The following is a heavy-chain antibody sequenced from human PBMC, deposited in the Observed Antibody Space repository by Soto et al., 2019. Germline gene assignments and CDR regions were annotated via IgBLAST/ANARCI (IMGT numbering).Heavy chain of an antibody. CDR3: ARESRYCSGGSCYFLPGIDY. CDR1: GGTFSSYA. V-gene: IGHV1-69*12. J-gene: IGHJ4*02. D-gene: IGHD2-15*01. Sequence: QVQLVQSGAEVKKPGSSVKVSCKASGGTFSSYAISWVRQAPGQGLEWMGGIIPIFGTANYAQKFQGRVTITADESTSTADLKLTSLRSEETAVYYCARESRYCSGGSCYFLPGIDYWGQGTLVAVSS. CDR2: IIPIFGTA.